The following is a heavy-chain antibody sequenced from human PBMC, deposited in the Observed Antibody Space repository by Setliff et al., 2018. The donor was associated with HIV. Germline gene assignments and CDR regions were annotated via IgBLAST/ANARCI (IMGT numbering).Heavy chain of an antibody. CDR2: IFYSGHT. V-gene: IGHV4-39*07. Sequence: SETLSLTCTVSGGSITRSSYYWAWIRQPPGKGLEWIGNIFYSGHTFYNPSLRSRVTTSVDTSKNQFSLKLSSVTAADTAVYYCARGAAAAGLWGQGTLVTVSS. D-gene: IGHD6-13*01. CDR3: ARGAAAAGL. CDR1: GGSITRSSYY. J-gene: IGHJ4*02.